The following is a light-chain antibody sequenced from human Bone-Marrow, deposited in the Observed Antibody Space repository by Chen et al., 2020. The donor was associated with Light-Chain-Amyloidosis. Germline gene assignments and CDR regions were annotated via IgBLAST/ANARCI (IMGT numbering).Light chain of an antibody. V-gene: IGLV2-14*03. J-gene: IGLJ2*01. CDR3: SSYTTTSAPLI. CDR1: SSDIGGYNY. CDR2: DVT. Sequence: QSALTQPASVSGSPGQSIPISCTGTSSDIGGYNYVFWYQQHPGRAPKLMIYDVTNRPSGVSNRFSGSKSGNTASLTISGLQAEDEADYYCSSYTTTSAPLIFGGGTKLTVL.